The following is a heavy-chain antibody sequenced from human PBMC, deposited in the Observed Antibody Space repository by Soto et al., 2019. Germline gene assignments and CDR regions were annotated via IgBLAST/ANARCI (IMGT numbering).Heavy chain of an antibody. V-gene: IGHV1-69*06. CDR2: IIPIFGTA. Sequence: GASVKVSCKASGGTFSSYAISWVRQAPGQGLEWMGGIIPIFGTANYAQKFQGRVTITADKSTSTAYMELSSLRSEDTAVYYCAREYYYDSSGYRYYFDYWGQGTLVTVSS. CDR1: GGTFSSYA. CDR3: AREYYYDSSGYRYYFDY. J-gene: IGHJ4*02. D-gene: IGHD3-22*01.